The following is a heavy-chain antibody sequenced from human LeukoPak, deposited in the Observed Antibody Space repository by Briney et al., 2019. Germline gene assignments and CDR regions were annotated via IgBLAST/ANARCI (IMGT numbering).Heavy chain of an antibody. CDR3: AKRPYYYYYYMDV. J-gene: IGHJ6*03. V-gene: IGHV3-23*01. CDR2: ISGSGGSS. CDR1: GFTFSSYA. Sequence: GGSLRLSCAASGFTFSSYAMSWVRQAPGKGLEWVSAISGSGGSSYYADSVKGRFTISRDNSKNTLYLQMNSLRAEDTAVYYCAKRPYYYYYYMDVWGTGTTVIVSS.